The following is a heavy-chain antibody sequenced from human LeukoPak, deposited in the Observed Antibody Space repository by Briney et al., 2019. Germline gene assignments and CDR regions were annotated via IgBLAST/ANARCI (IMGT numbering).Heavy chain of an antibody. CDR3: ARGGESDFWSGQNYYYYYMDV. CDR2: INPNSGGT. V-gene: IGHV1-2*06. Sequence: ASVKVSCKASGYTFTGYYMHWVRQAPGQGLEWMGRINPNSGGTNYAQKFQGRVTMTRDTSISTAYMELSRLRSDDTAVYYCARGGESDFWSGQNYYYYYMDVWGKGTTGTVSS. CDR1: GYTFTGYY. J-gene: IGHJ6*03. D-gene: IGHD3-3*01.